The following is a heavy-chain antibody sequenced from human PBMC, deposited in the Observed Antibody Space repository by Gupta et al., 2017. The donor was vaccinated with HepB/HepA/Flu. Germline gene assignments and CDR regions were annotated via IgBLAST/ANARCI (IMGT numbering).Heavy chain of an antibody. CDR3: AKGRVAAAGTRSPVDY. V-gene: IGHV3-23*01. J-gene: IGHJ4*02. D-gene: IGHD6-13*01. CDR2: ISGSGGRT. Sequence: EVQLLESGGGLVQPGGPLRLSCAASGSTLSSYVMSWVRQAPGKGLEWVSAISGSGGRTYYADSVKGRFTISRDNSKNTMYLQMSSLRTEETAVYYCAKGRVAAAGTRSPVDYWCQGTLVAVSS. CDR1: GSTLSSYV.